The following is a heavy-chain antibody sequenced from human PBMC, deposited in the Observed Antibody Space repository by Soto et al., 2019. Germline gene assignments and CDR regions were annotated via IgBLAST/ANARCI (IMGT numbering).Heavy chain of an antibody. CDR1: GYTFTSYG. CDR2: ISAYNGNT. J-gene: IGHJ3*02. V-gene: IGHV1-18*01. D-gene: IGHD4-17*01. CDR3: ARDGVTTVTTDAFES. Sequence: ASVKVSCKASGYTFTSYGISWVRQAPGQGLEWMGWISAYNGNTNYAQKLQGRVTMTTDTSTSTAYMELRSLRSDDTAVYYCARDGVTTVTTDAFESWGQGTMVTVAS.